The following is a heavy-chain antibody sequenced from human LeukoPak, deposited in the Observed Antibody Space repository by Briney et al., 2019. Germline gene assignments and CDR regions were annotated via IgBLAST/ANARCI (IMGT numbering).Heavy chain of an antibody. Sequence: GASVKVSCKASGYTFTNNFMHWVRQAPGQGLEWMGWISAYNGSTNYAQKLQGRVTMTTDTSTSTAYMELRSLRSDDTAVYYCARVPPGDYLWVYYYYYYMDVWGKGTTVTVSS. J-gene: IGHJ6*03. CDR1: GYTFTNNF. D-gene: IGHD4-17*01. V-gene: IGHV1-18*04. CDR2: ISAYNGST. CDR3: ARVPPGDYLWVYYYYYYMDV.